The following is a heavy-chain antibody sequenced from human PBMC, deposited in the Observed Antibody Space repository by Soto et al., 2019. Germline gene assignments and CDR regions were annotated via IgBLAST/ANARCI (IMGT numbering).Heavy chain of an antibody. J-gene: IGHJ6*02. CDR2: IIPIFGTA. V-gene: IGHV1-69*01. CDR3: ARGHYYDSSGPNLNYYYYGMDV. Sequence: QVQLVQSGAEVKKPGSSVKVSCKASGGTFSSYAISWVRQAPGQGLEWMGGIIPIFGTANYAQKFQGRVTITADESTSTAYMELSSLRSEDTAVSYCARGHYYDSSGPNLNYYYYGMDVWGQGTTVTVSS. CDR1: GGTFSSYA. D-gene: IGHD3-22*01.